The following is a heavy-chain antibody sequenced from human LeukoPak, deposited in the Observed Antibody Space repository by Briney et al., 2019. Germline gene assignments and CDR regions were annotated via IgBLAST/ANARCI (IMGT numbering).Heavy chain of an antibody. D-gene: IGHD6-19*01. Sequence: GGSLRLSCAASGFTVNSNYMSWVRQAPGKGLEWVSVIYSGGSTYYADSVKGRFTISRDNSKNTLYLQMNSLRAEDTAVYYCARDIAVAGTDYWGQGTLVTVSS. CDR1: GFTVNSNY. CDR2: IYSGGST. J-gene: IGHJ4*02. CDR3: ARDIAVAGTDY. V-gene: IGHV3-53*01.